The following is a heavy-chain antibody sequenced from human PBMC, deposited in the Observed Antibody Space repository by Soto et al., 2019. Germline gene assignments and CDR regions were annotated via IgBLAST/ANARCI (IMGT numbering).Heavy chain of an antibody. CDR3: ARARIAARPNYWYFDL. CDR1: GGSISSSSYY. D-gene: IGHD6-6*01. CDR2: IYYSGST. J-gene: IGHJ2*01. Sequence: SETLSLTCTVSGGSISSSSYYWGWIRQPPGKGLEWIGSIYYSGSTYYNPSLKSRVTISVDTSKNQFSLKLSSVTAADTAVYYCARARIAARPNYWYFDLWGRGTLVTVSS. V-gene: IGHV4-39*07.